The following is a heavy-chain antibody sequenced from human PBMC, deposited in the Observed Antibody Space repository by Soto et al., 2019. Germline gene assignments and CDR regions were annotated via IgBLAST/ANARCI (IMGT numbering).Heavy chain of an antibody. D-gene: IGHD3-16*01. CDR2: K. V-gene: IGHV2-26*01. J-gene: IGHJ4*02. CDR3: ARILEGGDGYNPGSFDY. Sequence: KSYSTSLKSRLTISKDTSKSQVVLTMTNMDPVDTATYYCARILEGGDGYNPGSFDYWGQGTLVTVSS.